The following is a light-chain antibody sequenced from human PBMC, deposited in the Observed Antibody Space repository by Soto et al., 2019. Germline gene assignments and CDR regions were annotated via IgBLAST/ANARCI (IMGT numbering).Light chain of an antibody. Sequence: QSAVTQPASVSGSPGQSITISCTGTSSDVGGYNYVSWYQQYPGKAPKLMIYEVSNRPSGVSNRFSGSKSGNTASLTISGLQAEDEADYYCNSYTSSSTLVFGTGTKVTVL. CDR1: SSDVGGYNY. J-gene: IGLJ1*01. V-gene: IGLV2-14*01. CDR2: EVS. CDR3: NSYTSSSTLV.